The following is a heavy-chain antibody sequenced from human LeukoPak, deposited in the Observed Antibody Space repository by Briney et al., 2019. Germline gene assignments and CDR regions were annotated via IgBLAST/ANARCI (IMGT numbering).Heavy chain of an antibody. Sequence: PGRSLRLSCAASGFTFGSYGMHWVRQAPGKGLEWVAVIWYDGSNKYYADSVKGRFTISRDNSKNTLYLQMNSLRAEDTAVYYCANPPTSIAAADTPASGADRRYYFDYWGQGTLVTVSS. CDR3: ANPPTSIAAADTPASGADRRYYFDY. CDR2: IWYDGSNK. J-gene: IGHJ4*02. V-gene: IGHV3-33*06. CDR1: GFTFGSYG. D-gene: IGHD6-13*01.